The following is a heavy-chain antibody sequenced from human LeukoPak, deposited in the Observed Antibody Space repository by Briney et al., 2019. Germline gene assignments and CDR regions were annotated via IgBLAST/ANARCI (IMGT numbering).Heavy chain of an antibody. Sequence: SETLSLTCTVSGGSISSYYWSWIRQPPGKGLEWIGYIYYSGSTNYKPSLKSRVTISVDTSKNQFSLKLSSVTAADTAVYYCGRGGYYGSGNDFRFDPWGQGTLVTVSS. CDR2: IYYSGST. J-gene: IGHJ5*02. D-gene: IGHD3-10*01. V-gene: IGHV4-59*01. CDR3: GRGGYYGSGNDFRFDP. CDR1: GGSISSYY.